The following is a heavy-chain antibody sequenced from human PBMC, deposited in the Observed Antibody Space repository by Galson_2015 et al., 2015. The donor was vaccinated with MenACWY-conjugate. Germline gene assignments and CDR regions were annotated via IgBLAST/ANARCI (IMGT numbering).Heavy chain of an antibody. V-gene: IGHV3-74*01. Sequence: SLRLSCAASGFTFSSHWMHWVRHAPGKGLVWVSRITSDGSSSTYADSVRGRFTISRDNAKNTLYLQMNSLRAEDTAVYYCARDVGTGEIDFWGQGTLVTVSS. CDR3: ARDVGTGEIDF. D-gene: IGHD3/OR15-3a*01. CDR1: GFTFSSHW. CDR2: ITSDGSSS. J-gene: IGHJ4*02.